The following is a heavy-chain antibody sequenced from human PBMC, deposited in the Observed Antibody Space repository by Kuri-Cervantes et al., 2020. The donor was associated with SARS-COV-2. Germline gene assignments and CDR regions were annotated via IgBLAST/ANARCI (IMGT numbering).Heavy chain of an antibody. V-gene: IGHV1-69*10. J-gene: IGHJ6*02. CDR1: GYTFTGNY. CDR2: TNPILGIA. CDR3: AREGDYFYYHGMDV. Sequence: SATLSCKASGYTFTGNYMHWARQAPGQGLEWMGLTNPILGIANYAQNFKGRVTITADKSTSTAYMELSSLRPEDTAVYNCAREGDYFYYHGMDVWGQGTTVTVSS.